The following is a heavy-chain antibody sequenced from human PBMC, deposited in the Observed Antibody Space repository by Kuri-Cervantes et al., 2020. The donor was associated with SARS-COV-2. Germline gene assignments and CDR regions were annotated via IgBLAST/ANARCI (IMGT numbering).Heavy chain of an antibody. J-gene: IGHJ4*02. CDR3: ARLRRDVAGYFDF. CDR2: IYPGDSDT. D-gene: IGHD6-19*01. CDR1: GYSFTSYW. Sequence: GESLKISCKGSGYSFTSYWIGWVRQMPGKGLEWMGIIYPGDSDTKYSPSFQGQVTISADKSISTAYLQWGSLKASDTAMYYCARLRRDVAGYFDFWGQGTLVTVSS. V-gene: IGHV5-51*01.